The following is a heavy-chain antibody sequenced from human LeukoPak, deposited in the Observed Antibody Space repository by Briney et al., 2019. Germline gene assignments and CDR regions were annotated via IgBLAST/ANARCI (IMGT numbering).Heavy chain of an antibody. CDR2: ISSSSSYI. V-gene: IGHV3-21*01. CDR1: GFTFSSYS. Sequence: KPGGSLRLSCAASGFTFSSYSMNWVRQAPGKGLEWVSSISSSSSYIYYADSVKGRFTISRDNAKNSLYLQMNSLRAEDTAVYYCARDLESFLHSKPIDYWGQGTLVTVSS. CDR3: ARDLESFLHSKPIDY. D-gene: IGHD2/OR15-2a*01. J-gene: IGHJ4*02.